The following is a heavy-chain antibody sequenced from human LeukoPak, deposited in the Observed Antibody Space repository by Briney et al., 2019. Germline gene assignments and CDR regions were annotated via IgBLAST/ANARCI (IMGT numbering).Heavy chain of an antibody. D-gene: IGHD6-13*01. CDR2: INHSGST. J-gene: IGHJ4*02. CDR1: GGSFSGYY. CDR3: ALGLSSSWYYFDY. V-gene: IGHV4-34*01. Sequence: SETLSLTCAVYGGSFSGYYWSWIRQPPGKGLEWIGEINHSGSTNYNPSLKSRVTISVDTSKNQFSLKLSSVTAADTAVYYCALGLSSSWYYFDYWGQGTLVTVSS.